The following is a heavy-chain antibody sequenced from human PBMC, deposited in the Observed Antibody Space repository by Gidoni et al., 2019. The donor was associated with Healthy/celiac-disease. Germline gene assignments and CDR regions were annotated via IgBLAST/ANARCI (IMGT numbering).Heavy chain of an antibody. CDR2: INPNSGGT. CDR1: GYTFTGYY. CDR3: ARGSGGTVYYYYGMDV. D-gene: IGHD1-1*01. V-gene: IGHV1-2*02. Sequence: QVQLVQPGAEEKKPGASVKVSCKASGYTFTGYYMHWVRQAPGQGLEWMGRINPNSGGTNYAQEFQGRVTMTRDTSISTAYMELSRLRSDDTAVYYCARGSGGTVYYYYGMDVWGQGTTVTVSS. J-gene: IGHJ6*02.